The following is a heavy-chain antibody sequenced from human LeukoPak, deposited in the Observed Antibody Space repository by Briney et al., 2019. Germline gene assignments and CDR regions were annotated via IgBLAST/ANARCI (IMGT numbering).Heavy chain of an antibody. D-gene: IGHD4-17*01. CDR1: DFTFRDYA. V-gene: IGHV3-23*01. Sequence: GGSLRLSCATSDFTFRDYAMTWVRQAPGKGLEWVSAISSSGGSTYHADSVRRRFTISRDNSKNTLYLQMNSLRAEDTAVYYCAKFETTVTTFGIYFDYWGQGTLVTVSS. CDR2: ISSSGGST. CDR3: AKFETTVTTFGIYFDY. J-gene: IGHJ4*02.